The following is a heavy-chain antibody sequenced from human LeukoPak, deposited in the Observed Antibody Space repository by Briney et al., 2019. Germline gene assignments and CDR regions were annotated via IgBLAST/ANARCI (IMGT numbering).Heavy chain of an antibody. Sequence: SETLSLTCTVSGGSISSSSYYWGWIRQPPGKGLEWSGSIYYSGSTYYNPSLKSRVTISVDTSKNQFSLKLSSVTAADTAVYYSARLSDYYDSSAKPAYYFDYWGQGTLVTVSS. CDR3: ARLSDYYDSSAKPAYYFDY. CDR2: IYYSGST. J-gene: IGHJ4*02. CDR1: GGSISSSSYY. D-gene: IGHD3-22*01. V-gene: IGHV4-39*01.